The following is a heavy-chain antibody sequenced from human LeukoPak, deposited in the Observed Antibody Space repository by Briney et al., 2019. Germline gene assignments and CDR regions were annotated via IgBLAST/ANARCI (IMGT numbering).Heavy chain of an antibody. V-gene: IGHV1-3*01. D-gene: IGHD3-3*01. CDR1: GYTFTSYA. Sequence: ASVKVSCKASGYTFTSYAIHWVRQAPGQRFEWMGWINAGNGDTKYSQKFQGRVTITRDTSASTAYMELSSLKSEDTVVYYCAREEEWRNYIDDWGQGTLVTVSS. CDR3: AREEEWRNYIDD. CDR2: INAGNGDT. J-gene: IGHJ4*02.